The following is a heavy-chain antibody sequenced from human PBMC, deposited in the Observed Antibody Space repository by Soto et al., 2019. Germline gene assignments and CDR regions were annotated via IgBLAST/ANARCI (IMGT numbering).Heavy chain of an antibody. J-gene: IGHJ6*02. V-gene: IGHV3-33*01. CDR3: ARVRTAWGYYYGMDV. Sequence: PRGSLSLSCAASGFTFSSYGMHWVRQAPGKGLEWVAVIWYDGSNKYYADSVKGRFTISRDNSKNTLYLQMNSLRAEDTAVYYCARVRTAWGYYYGMDVWGQGTTVTVSS. D-gene: IGHD7-27*01. CDR1: GFTFSSYG. CDR2: IWYDGSNK.